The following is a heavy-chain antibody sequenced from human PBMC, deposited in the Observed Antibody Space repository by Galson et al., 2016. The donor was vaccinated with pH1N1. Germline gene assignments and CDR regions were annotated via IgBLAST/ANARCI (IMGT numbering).Heavy chain of an antibody. Sequence: SVKVSCKASGYSFTRYYVHWVRQAPGQGLEWMGIITPTDGSTRYAQKLQGRVAMTRDTSTSTVYMELSSLRSEDRAVYYCAGDPSYCGGDCYLGGAFDIWGQGTMVTVSS. CDR2: ITPTDGST. J-gene: IGHJ3*02. CDR3: AGDPSYCGGDCYLGGAFDI. D-gene: IGHD2-21*02. V-gene: IGHV1-46*04. CDR1: GYSFTRYY.